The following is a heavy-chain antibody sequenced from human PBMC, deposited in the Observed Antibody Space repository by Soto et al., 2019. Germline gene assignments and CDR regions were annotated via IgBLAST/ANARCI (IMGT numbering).Heavy chain of an antibody. CDR1: GGYFSRTC. J-gene: IGHJ5*02. Sequence: PSETQPRTYKVCGGYFSRTCWSWIRQPTGKGLEWVGYIYYGGSTSYNPSLKSRVTISLETSKSQFSLRLNSVTAADTAVYYCARLGAYYQSLDPWGPGTLVTVSS. D-gene: IGHD2-21*01. CDR3: ARLGAYYQSLDP. V-gene: IGHV4-59*08. CDR2: IYYGGST.